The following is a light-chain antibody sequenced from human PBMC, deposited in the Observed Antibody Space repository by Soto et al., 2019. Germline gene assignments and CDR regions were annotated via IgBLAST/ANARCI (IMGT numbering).Light chain of an antibody. CDR2: HTS. Sequence: EIVLTQSPGVLSLSPGERANLSCRASESVNIMYLGWYQQKPGQAPRLLIFHTSHRPTGIPDRFSGSGFGTDFALTISRLEPEDFAVYYCQHFGGSLPVTFGQVTRLEIK. J-gene: IGKJ5*01. V-gene: IGKV3-20*01. CDR1: ESVNIMY. CDR3: QHFGGSLPVT.